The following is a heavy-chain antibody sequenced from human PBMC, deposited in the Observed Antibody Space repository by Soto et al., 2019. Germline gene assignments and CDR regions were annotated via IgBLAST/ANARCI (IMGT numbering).Heavy chain of an antibody. J-gene: IGHJ4*02. V-gene: IGHV3-48*01. D-gene: IGHD5-12*01. Sequence: PGGSLRLSCAASGFTLSSYSMNWVRQAPGKGLEWVSYISSSSSTIYYADSVKGRFTISRDNAKNSLYLQMNSLRAEDTAVYYCASQSSEWLLFASWGQGTLVTVSS. CDR1: GFTLSSYS. CDR3: ASQSSEWLLFAS. CDR2: ISSSSSTI.